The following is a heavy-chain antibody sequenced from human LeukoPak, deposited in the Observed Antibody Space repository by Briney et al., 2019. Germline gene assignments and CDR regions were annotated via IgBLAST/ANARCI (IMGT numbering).Heavy chain of an antibody. Sequence: SETLSLTCAVSGGSFRGYFWTWIRQSPGKGLEWIGETNHSGTTNYNPSLKGRVTTSIDTSKNQFSLKLTSVTAADTAVYYCATQPTEDIVGATSRYWGQGTLVTVSS. CDR2: TNHSGTT. D-gene: IGHD1-26*01. CDR3: ATQPTEDIVGATSRY. J-gene: IGHJ4*02. CDR1: GGSFRGYF. V-gene: IGHV4-34*01.